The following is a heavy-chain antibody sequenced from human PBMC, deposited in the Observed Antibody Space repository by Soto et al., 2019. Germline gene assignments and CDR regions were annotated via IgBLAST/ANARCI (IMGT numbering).Heavy chain of an antibody. D-gene: IGHD6-6*01. J-gene: IGHJ6*02. CDR2: ISSSSSYT. CDR3: ARVGYSSSSYYYYGMDV. Sequence: GGSLRLSCAASGFTFSDYYMSWIRRAPGKGLEWVSYISSSSSYTNYADSVKGRFTISRDNAKNSLYLQMNSLRAEDTAVYYCARVGYSSSSYYYYGMDVWGQGTTVTVSS. CDR1: GFTFSDYY. V-gene: IGHV3-11*06.